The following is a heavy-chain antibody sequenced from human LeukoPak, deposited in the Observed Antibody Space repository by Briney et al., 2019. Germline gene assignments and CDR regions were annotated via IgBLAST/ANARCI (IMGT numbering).Heavy chain of an antibody. Sequence: GGSLRLSCAASGFTFSVYSMNWVRQAPGKGLEWVSYISSDSGTIYYADAVKGRFTISRDNAKNSLYLQMDNLRAADMAVYYCARNYSPCDDWGQGTLVTVSS. CDR1: GFTFSVYS. D-gene: IGHD3-10*01. CDR3: ARNYSPCDD. CDR2: ISSDSGTI. V-gene: IGHV3-48*01. J-gene: IGHJ4*02.